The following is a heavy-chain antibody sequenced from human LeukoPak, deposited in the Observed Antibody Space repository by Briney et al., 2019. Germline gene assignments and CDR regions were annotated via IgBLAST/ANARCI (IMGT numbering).Heavy chain of an antibody. CDR1: GYTFTNYG. CDR3: ARSVGSVTTTFDY. J-gene: IGHJ4*02. Sequence: ASVKVSCKASGYTFTNYGISWVRQAPGQGLEYMGWISGYNGNTNYAQMFQGRVTMTTDTSTSTAYMELRSLRSDDTAKYYCARSVGSVTTTFDYWGQGTLVTVSS. V-gene: IGHV1-18*01. D-gene: IGHD4-17*01. CDR2: ISGYNGNT.